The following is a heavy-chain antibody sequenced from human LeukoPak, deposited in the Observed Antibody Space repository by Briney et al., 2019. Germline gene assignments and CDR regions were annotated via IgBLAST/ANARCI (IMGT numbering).Heavy chain of an antibody. V-gene: IGHV4-34*01. D-gene: IGHD2-2*01. J-gene: IGHJ6*02. CDR2: INHSGST. CDR1: GGSFSGYY. CDR3: ARGLCSSTSCFKWAYYYYGMDV. Sequence: SETLSLTCAVYGGSFSGYYWSWIRQPPGKGLEWIGEINHSGSTNYNPSLKSRVTISVDTSKNQFSLKLSSVTAADTAVYCCARGLCSSTSCFKWAYYYYGMDVWGQGTTVTVSS.